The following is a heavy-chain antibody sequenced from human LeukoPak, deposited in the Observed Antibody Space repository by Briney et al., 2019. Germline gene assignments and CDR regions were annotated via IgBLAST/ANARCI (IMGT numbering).Heavy chain of an antibody. Sequence: GGSLRLSCAGSGFIFSNYAMSWVRQAPGQGLEWVSTISNSGDATFYADAVKGRFTISRDNSKNTLYLQMYSLRAEDTAIYYCANAPPYTKYFDYWGQGTLLTVSS. J-gene: IGHJ4*02. V-gene: IGHV3-23*01. CDR1: GFIFSNYA. D-gene: IGHD1-1*01. CDR3: ANAPPYTKYFDY. CDR2: ISNSGDAT.